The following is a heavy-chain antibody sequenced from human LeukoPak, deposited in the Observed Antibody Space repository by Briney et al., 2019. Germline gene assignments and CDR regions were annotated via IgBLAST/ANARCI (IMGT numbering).Heavy chain of an antibody. V-gene: IGHV1-8*01. CDR2: MNPNSGNT. CDR1: GYTFTSYD. J-gene: IGHJ4*02. CDR3: ARGGYSSGWYVH. Sequence: ASVKVSCKASGYTFTSYDINWVRQATGQGLEWMGWMNPNSGNTGYAQKFQGRVTMTRNTSISTAYIGLSSLRSEDTAVYYCARGGYSSGWYVHWGQGTLVTVSS. D-gene: IGHD6-19*01.